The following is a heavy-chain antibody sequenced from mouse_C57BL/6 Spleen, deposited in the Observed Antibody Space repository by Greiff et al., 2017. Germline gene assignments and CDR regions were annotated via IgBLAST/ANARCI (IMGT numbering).Heavy chain of an antibody. CDR3: ARSWYYGYPFAY. D-gene: IGHD2-2*01. V-gene: IGHV1-39*01. Sequence: EVHLVESGPELVKPGASVKLSCKASGYSFPDYNMNWVKQSTGKSLEWIGVINPNDGTTSYNQKFKGKATLTVDQSSSTAYMQLNSLTSEDSAVYYCARSWYYGYPFAYWGQGTLVTVSA. CDR1: GYSFPDYN. J-gene: IGHJ3*01. CDR2: INPNDGTT.